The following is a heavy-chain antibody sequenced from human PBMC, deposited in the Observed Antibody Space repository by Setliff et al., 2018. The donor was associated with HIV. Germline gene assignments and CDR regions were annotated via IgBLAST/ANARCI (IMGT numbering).Heavy chain of an antibody. V-gene: IGHV4-34*01. CDR1: GASFSGYY. D-gene: IGHD6-19*01. J-gene: IGHJ5*02. Sequence: SETLSLTCAVYGASFSGYYWSWIRQPPGKGLEWIGEINHSVSTNYNPSLKSRVTISVDTSKNQFSLKLSSVTAADTAVYYCARGGSSGGYAWFDPWGQGTLVTVSS. CDR3: ARGGSSGGYAWFDP. CDR2: INHSVST.